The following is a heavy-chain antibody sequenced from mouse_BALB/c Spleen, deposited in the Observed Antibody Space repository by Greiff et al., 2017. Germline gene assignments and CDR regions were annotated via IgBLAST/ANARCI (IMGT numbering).Heavy chain of an antibody. CDR3: AGRVYYDYPGWFAY. J-gene: IGHJ3*01. D-gene: IGHD2-4*01. CDR2: ISYDGSN. Sequence: VQLQQSGPGLVKPSQSLSLTCSVTGYSITSGYYWNWIRQFPGNKLEWMGYISYDGSNNYNPSLKNRISITRDTSKNQFFLKLNSVTTEDTATYYCAGRVYYDYPGWFAYWGQGTLVTVSA. CDR1: GYSITSGYY. V-gene: IGHV3-6*02.